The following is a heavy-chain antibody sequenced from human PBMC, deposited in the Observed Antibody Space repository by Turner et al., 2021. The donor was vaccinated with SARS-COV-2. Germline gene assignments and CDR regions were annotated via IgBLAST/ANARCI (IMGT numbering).Heavy chain of an antibody. CDR2: ISYDGSNK. CDR3: ARDLVATTQLFDY. J-gene: IGHJ4*02. CDR1: GFTFSSYA. Sequence: QVQLVESGGGVVQPGRSLRLSCAASGFTFSSYAMNWVRQAPGKGLEWVAVISYDGSNKYYADSVKGRITISRDNSKNTLYLQMNSLRAEDTAVYYCARDLVATTQLFDYWGQGTLVTVSS. D-gene: IGHD5-12*01. V-gene: IGHV3-30-3*01.